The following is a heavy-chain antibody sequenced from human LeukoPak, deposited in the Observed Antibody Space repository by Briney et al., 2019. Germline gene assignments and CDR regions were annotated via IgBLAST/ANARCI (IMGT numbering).Heavy chain of an antibody. CDR1: GYTFTSYV. CDR3: ASMMIQLGSFDY. J-gene: IGHJ4*02. Sequence: ASVKVSCKTSGYTFTSYVITWVRQAPGQGLEWMGWINSNNGDTNYEQNLRGRLTMTANTSTSTAYMELRSLRSDDTAVYYCASMMIQLGSFDYWGQGTLVTVSS. CDR2: INSNNGDT. D-gene: IGHD5-18*01. V-gene: IGHV1-18*01.